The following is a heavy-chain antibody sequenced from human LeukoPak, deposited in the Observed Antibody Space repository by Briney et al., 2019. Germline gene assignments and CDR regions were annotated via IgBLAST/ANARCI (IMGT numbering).Heavy chain of an antibody. CDR2: XXXXGTX. D-gene: IGHD2-21*02. CDR3: ATSXGDSTSIFDY. J-gene: IGHJ4*02. Sequence: PSETLXLTCTVSGGSMSTTVYXXXXXRXTPXXXXXXIXXXXXXGTXYXXXXXRGRXXXXXXTSKNQFSLHLTSATAADTAVYYCATSXGDSTSIFDYWGQGILVTVSS. V-gene: IGHV4-39*01. CDR1: GGSMSTTVYX.